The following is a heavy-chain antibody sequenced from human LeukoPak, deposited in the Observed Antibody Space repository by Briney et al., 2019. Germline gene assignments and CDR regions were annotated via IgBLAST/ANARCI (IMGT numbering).Heavy chain of an antibody. D-gene: IGHD3-10*01. CDR1: GLTFSTSY. J-gene: IGHJ5*02. V-gene: IGHV3-53*01. CDR2: IYRDGST. Sequence: GGSLRLSCAASGLTFSTSYMSWVRQAPRKGLEWVSSIYRDGSTYHSDSVKGRLTISRDNSKNTLFLQMNSLRTEDTAVYYCAREYYYGSGSYYNWFDPWGQGTLVSVSS. CDR3: AREYYYGSGSYYNWFDP.